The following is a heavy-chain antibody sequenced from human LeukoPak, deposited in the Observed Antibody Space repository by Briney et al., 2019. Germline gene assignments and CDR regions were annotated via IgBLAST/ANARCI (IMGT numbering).Heavy chain of an antibody. CDR1: GFNFRSYA. D-gene: IGHD2-15*01. CDR2: ITGSGGAT. V-gene: IGHV3-23*01. J-gene: IGHJ4*02. CDR3: AKDRLRHFDY. Sequence: PGGSLRLSCAASGFNFRSYAMSWVRQAPGKGLEWVSGITGSGGATYYADTVKGRFTISRDNSKNTLYLQMNSLRAEDTAVYYCAKDRLRHFDYWGQGTLVTVSS.